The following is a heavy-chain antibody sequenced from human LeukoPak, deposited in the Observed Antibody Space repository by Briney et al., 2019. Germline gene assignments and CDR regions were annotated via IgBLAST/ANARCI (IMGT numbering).Heavy chain of an antibody. J-gene: IGHJ4*02. CDR1: GFTFSSYS. CDR2: ISSSSSYI. CDR3: ATYSNLLDFDY. D-gene: IGHD4-11*01. Sequence: KPGGSLRLSCAASGFTFSSYSMNWVHQAPGKGLEWVSSISSSSSYIYYADSVKGRFTISRDDAKNSLYLQMNSLRAEDTAVYYCATYSNLLDFDYWGQGTLVTVSS. V-gene: IGHV3-21*01.